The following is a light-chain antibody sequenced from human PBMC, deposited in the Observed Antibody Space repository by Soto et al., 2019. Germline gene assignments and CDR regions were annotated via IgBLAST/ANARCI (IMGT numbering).Light chain of an antibody. CDR2: AAS. V-gene: IGKV1-39*01. J-gene: IGKJ1*01. CDR1: QSISNF. CDR3: QQSYSPPWT. Sequence: DIPMTQSPSSLSASVGDRVTITCRASQSISNFLNWYQQKPGKAPKLLIYAASSLQSGVPSRFSGSGSGTDFTLTISRLQPEDFASYYWQQSYSPPWTFGQGTKVEIK.